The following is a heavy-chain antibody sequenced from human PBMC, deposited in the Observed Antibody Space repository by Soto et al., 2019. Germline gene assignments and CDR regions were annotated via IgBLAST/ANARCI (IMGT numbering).Heavy chain of an antibody. D-gene: IGHD2-15*01. CDR1: GGSISSGTYY. CDR2: IYYSGRT. CDR3: ARDSDFCTGGSCYGNFDF. Sequence: SETLSLTCTVSGGSISSGTYYWTWIRQRPVKGLEWIGFIYYSGRTYYNPSLKSRTTISLDTSENQFSLRLSSVTAADTAVYYCARDSDFCTGGSCYGNFDFWGQGTLVTVSS. J-gene: IGHJ4*02. V-gene: IGHV4-31*03.